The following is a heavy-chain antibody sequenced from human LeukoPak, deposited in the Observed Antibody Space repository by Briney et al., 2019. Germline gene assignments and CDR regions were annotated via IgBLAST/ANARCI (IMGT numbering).Heavy chain of an antibody. CDR1: GLTFSSYS. Sequence: GGSLRLSCAASGLTFSSYSMNWVRQAPGKGLEWVSSISSSSSYIYYADSVKGRFTISRDNAKNSLYLQMNSLRAEDTAVYYCARDRIFGVVIMSGFDYWGQRTLVTVSS. J-gene: IGHJ4*02. CDR3: ARDRIFGVVIMSGFDY. V-gene: IGHV3-21*01. D-gene: IGHD3-3*02. CDR2: ISSSSSYI.